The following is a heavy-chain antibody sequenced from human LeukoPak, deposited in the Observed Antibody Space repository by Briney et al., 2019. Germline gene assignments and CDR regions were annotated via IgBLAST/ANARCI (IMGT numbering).Heavy chain of an antibody. D-gene: IGHD3-22*01. J-gene: IGHJ3*02. Sequence: SVKVSCKASGGTFSSYAISWVRQAPGQGLEWMGGIIPIFGTANYAQKFQGRVTITADESTSTAYMELSSLRSEDTAVYYCARDPTDMIVVAADAFDIWGQGTMVTVSS. CDR1: GGTFSSYA. CDR2: IIPIFGTA. V-gene: IGHV1-69*13. CDR3: ARDPTDMIVVAADAFDI.